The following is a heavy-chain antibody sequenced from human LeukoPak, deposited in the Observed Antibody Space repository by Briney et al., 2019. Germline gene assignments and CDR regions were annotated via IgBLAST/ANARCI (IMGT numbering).Heavy chain of an antibody. CDR1: GFTFGDYA. V-gene: IGHV3-49*04. CDR2: IRSKAYGGTT. CDR3: IRTSYDSLGAFDI. D-gene: IGHD3-3*01. Sequence: GGSLRLSCTASGFTFGDYAMSWGRQAPGKGLEWVGFIRSKAYGGTTEYAASVKGRFTISRDDSKSIAYLQMNSLKTEDTAVYYCIRTSYDSLGAFDIWGQGTMVIVSS. J-gene: IGHJ3*02.